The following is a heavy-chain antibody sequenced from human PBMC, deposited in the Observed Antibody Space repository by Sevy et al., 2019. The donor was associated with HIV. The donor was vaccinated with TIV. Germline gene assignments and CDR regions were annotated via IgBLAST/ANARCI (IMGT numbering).Heavy chain of an antibody. CDR3: ARHVFAPSKYYYYMDV. J-gene: IGHJ6*03. CDR2: IYYSGST. V-gene: IGHV4-59*08. CDR1: GGSISSYY. Sequence: SETPSLTCTVSGGSISSYYWSWIRQPPGKGLEWIGYIYYSGSTNYNPSLKSRVTISVDTSKNQFSLKLSSVTAADTAVYYCARHVFAPSKYYYYMDVWGKGTTVTVSS.